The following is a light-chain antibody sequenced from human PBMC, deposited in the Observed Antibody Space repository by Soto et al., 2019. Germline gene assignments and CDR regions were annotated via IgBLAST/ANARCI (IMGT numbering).Light chain of an antibody. CDR2: KAS. Sequence: DIQMTQTPSTLSASVGDRVTITCRASQSISSWLAWYQQKTGKAPKLLIYKASTLQSGVPSRFSGSGSGTEFTLAISSLQPDDSATYYCQQYNDNWSCGQGTKVEIK. J-gene: IGKJ1*01. V-gene: IGKV1-5*03. CDR1: QSISSW. CDR3: QQYNDNWS.